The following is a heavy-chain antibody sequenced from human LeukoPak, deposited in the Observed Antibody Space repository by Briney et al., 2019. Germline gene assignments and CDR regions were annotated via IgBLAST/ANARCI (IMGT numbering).Heavy chain of an antibody. CDR2: ISAYNGNT. CDR3: ARDPSTPGYFDY. CDR1: GYTFTSYG. Sequence: ASVKVSCKASGYTFTSYGISWVRQAPGQGLEWMGWISAYNGNTNYARKLQGRVTMTTDTSTSTAYMELRSLRSDDTAVYYCARDPSTPGYFDYWGQGTLVTVSS. J-gene: IGHJ4*02. D-gene: IGHD2-15*01. V-gene: IGHV1-18*01.